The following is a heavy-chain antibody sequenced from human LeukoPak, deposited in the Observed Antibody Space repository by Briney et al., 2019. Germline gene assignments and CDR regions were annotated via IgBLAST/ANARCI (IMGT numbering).Heavy chain of an antibody. V-gene: IGHV3-23*01. CDR1: GFTFSSYA. CDR2: IGGSGGTT. Sequence: GGSLRLSCAASGFTFSSYAMSWVRQAPGKGLEWVSVIGGSGGTTYYADSVKGRFTISRENPKNTLHLQMNSLRPDDTAVYYCAKAVVGGTVGDYWGQGTLVTVSS. CDR3: AKAVVGGTVGDY. J-gene: IGHJ4*02. D-gene: IGHD2-15*01.